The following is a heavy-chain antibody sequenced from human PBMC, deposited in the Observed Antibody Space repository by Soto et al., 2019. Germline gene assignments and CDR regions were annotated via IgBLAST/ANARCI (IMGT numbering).Heavy chain of an antibody. CDR3: AGDPGGEMAFDY. CDR2: IIPILGIA. Sequence: QVQLVQSGAEVKKPGSSVKVSCKASGGTFSSYTISWVRQAPGQGLEWMGRIIPILGIANYAQKFQGRVTITADKSTSTAYMELSSLRSEDTAVYYCAGDPGGEMAFDYWGQGTLVTVSS. CDR1: GGTFSSYT. V-gene: IGHV1-69*08. J-gene: IGHJ4*02.